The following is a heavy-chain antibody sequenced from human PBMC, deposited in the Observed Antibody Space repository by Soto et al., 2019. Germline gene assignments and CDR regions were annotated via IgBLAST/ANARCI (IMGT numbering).Heavy chain of an antibody. CDR1: GGSISKFY. D-gene: IGHD6-19*01. CDR3: ARQSSGWYNWFDP. CDR2: IYYSGST. V-gene: IGHV4-59*08. Sequence: PSETLSLTCTVSGGSISKFYWSWIRQPPGKGLEWIGYIYYSGSTNYNPSLKSRVTISVDTSKNQFSLKLSSVTAADTAVYYCARQSSGWYNWFDPWGQGTPVTVSS. J-gene: IGHJ5*02.